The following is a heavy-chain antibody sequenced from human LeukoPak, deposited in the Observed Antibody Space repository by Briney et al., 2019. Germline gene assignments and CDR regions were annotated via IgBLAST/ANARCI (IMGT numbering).Heavy chain of an antibody. CDR1: GFTVSSNY. CDR3: AREIKDSSLSYYFDY. J-gene: IGHJ4*02. Sequence: GGSLRLSCAAYGFTVSSNYMSWVRQAPGKGLEWVSVIYSGGSTYYADSVKGRFTISRDNSKNTLYLQMNSLRAEDTAVYYCAREIKDSSLSYYFDYWGQGTLVTVSS. D-gene: IGHD6-13*01. CDR2: IYSGGST. V-gene: IGHV3-53*01.